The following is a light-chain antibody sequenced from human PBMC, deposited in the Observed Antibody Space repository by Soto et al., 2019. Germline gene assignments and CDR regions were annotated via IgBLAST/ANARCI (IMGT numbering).Light chain of an antibody. J-gene: IGKJ1*01. CDR1: PSVASSY. CDR2: SAS. CDR3: HHFGSLPET. Sequence: EVVLTQSPGTLSLSPGERVTLSCRASPSVASSYLAWYQQKPGRAPRLLFYSASSRATGIPDRFSGSGSGTDFTLTISRLETEEFAVYYCHHFGSLPETFGQGTNVE. V-gene: IGKV3-20*01.